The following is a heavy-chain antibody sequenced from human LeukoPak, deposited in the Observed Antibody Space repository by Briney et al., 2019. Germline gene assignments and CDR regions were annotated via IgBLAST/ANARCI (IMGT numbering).Heavy chain of an antibody. V-gene: IGHV1-69*06. Sequence: ASVKVSCKASGGTFSSYAISWVRQAPGQGLEWMGGIIPIFGTANYAQKFQGRVTITADKSTSTAYMELSSLRSEDTAVYYCARTAGIAAAGTTWYYWGQGTLVTVSS. CDR1: GGTFSSYA. CDR2: IIPIFGTA. CDR3: ARTAGIAAAGTTWYY. J-gene: IGHJ4*02. D-gene: IGHD6-13*01.